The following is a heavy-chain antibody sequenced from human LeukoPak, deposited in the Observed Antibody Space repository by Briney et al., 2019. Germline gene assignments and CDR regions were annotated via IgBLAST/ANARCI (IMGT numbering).Heavy chain of an antibody. CDR2: ISGSGGDT. Sequence: GGSLRLSCAASGFTFSNFLMTWVRQAPGKGPEWVSAISGSGGDTYYADSVKGRFTISRDNSKNTLYLQMNSLRAEDTAVYYCATTLHSGYYDLYWGQGTLVTVSS. CDR1: GFTFSNFL. CDR3: ATTLHSGYYDLY. J-gene: IGHJ4*02. V-gene: IGHV3-23*01. D-gene: IGHD3-22*01.